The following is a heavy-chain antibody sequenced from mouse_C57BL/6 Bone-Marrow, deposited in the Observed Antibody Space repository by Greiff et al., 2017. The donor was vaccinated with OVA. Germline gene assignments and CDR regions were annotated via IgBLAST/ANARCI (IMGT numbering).Heavy chain of an antibody. CDR2: IYPRSGNT. V-gene: IGHV1-81*01. D-gene: IGHD1-1*01. Sequence: VKLVESGAELARPGASVKLSCKASGYTFTSYGISWVKQRTGQGLEWIGEIYPRSGNTYYNEKFKGKATLTADKSSSTAYMELRSLTSEDSAVYFCARKDYYGNYYAMDYWGQGTSVTVSS. J-gene: IGHJ4*01. CDR1: GYTFTSYG. CDR3: ARKDYYGNYYAMDY.